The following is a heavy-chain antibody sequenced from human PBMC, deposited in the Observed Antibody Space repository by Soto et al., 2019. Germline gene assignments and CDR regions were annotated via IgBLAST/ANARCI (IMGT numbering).Heavy chain of an antibody. CDR3: ARSVAAPGAHIDY. Sequence: SETLSLTCSVSGGSISGSYWSWIRRSPGKGLEWLGYVYYTGSTNYSPSLRSRVSISVDTSKNEFSLRLSSVTAADTAVYFCARSVAAPGAHIDYWGQGTQVTVPS. J-gene: IGHJ4*02. CDR2: VYYTGST. V-gene: IGHV4-59*01. D-gene: IGHD6-13*01. CDR1: GGSISGSY.